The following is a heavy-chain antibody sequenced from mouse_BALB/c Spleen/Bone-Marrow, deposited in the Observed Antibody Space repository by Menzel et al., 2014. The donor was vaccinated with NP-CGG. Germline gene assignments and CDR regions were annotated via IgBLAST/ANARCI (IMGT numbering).Heavy chain of an antibody. Sequence: QVQLQQPGPGLVAPSQSLSITCTASGFSLTNYGVNWVRQPPGKGLEWLGMIXGDGSTNYNSALKSRLSISKDTSKSQLFLKMNSLQTDDTASYYCARDNYRYAMDYWGQGTSVTVSS. D-gene: IGHD2-14*01. J-gene: IGHJ4*01. CDR3: ARDNYRYAMDY. CDR1: GFSLTNYG. CDR2: IXGDGST. V-gene: IGHV2-6-7*01.